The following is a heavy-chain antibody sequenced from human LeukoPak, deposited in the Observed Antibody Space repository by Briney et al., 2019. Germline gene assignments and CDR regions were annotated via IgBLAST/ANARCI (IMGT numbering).Heavy chain of an antibody. V-gene: IGHV3-30*18. CDR3: AKDYYDSRLSGMDV. CDR2: ISYDGSNK. Sequence: PGGSLRLSCAASGFTFSSYSMNWVRQAPGKGLEWVAVISYDGSNKYYADSVKGRFTISRDNSKNTLYLQMNSLRAEDTAVYYCAKDYYDSRLSGMDVWGQGTTVTVSS. D-gene: IGHD3-22*01. J-gene: IGHJ6*02. CDR1: GFTFSSYS.